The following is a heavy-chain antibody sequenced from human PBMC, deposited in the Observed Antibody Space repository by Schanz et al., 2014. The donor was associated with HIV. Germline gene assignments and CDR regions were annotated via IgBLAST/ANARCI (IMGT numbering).Heavy chain of an antibody. V-gene: IGHV3-30*02. CDR3: AKDGSWEAFDVFDI. CDR1: GFTFSSSG. CDR2: MWYDESHK. J-gene: IGHJ3*02. Sequence: QVQLVESGGGVVQPGASLRVSCAASGFTFSSSGMHWVRQAPGKGLEWVAAMWYDESHKGYADSVKGRFTISRDNSKNTLYLQMNSLRPEDTAVYYCAKDGSWEAFDVFDIWGQGTVVTVSS. D-gene: IGHD1-26*01.